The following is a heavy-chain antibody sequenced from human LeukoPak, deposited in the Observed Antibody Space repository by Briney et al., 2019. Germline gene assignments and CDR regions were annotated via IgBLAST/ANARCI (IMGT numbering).Heavy chain of an antibody. J-gene: IGHJ4*02. CDR3: AREWGYCSGGSCYNRLDY. Sequence: SETLSLTCTVSGGSISSYYWSWIRQPAGKGLEWIGRIYTSGSTNYNPSFKSRVTMSVDTSKNQFSLKLSSVTAADTAVYYCAREWGYCSGGSCYNRLDYWGQGTLVTVSS. CDR2: IYTSGST. D-gene: IGHD2-15*01. V-gene: IGHV4-4*07. CDR1: GGSISSYY.